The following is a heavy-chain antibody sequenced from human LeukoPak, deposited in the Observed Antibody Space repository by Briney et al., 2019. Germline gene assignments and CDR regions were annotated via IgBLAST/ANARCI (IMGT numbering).Heavy chain of an antibody. D-gene: IGHD5-24*01. CDR3: ARIRDGYNDAYDL. J-gene: IGHJ3*01. CDR1: GYTFTSHG. V-gene: IGHV1-46*01. Sequence: AASVKVSCKASGYTFTSHGISWVRQAPGQVLEWMGLINPDGGNTNYAQNFQGRVTLTRDTSTSTVYMELSSLRSEDTAIYYCARIRDGYNDAYDLWGQGTVVTVPS. CDR2: INPDGGNT.